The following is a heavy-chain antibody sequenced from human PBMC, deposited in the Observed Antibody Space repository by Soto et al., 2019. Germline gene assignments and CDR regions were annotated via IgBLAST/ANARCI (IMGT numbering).Heavy chain of an antibody. Sequence: GGSLRLSCAASGFTIDNYGMSWVRQVPGKGLEWVSGMYWKDGNTHYADSVKGRFTISRDNAKNSLFLQLNSLRAEDTALYYYVRSGDYRSGSYWYFFDYWGQGALVTISS. CDR1: GFTIDNYG. CDR3: VRSGDYRSGSYWYFFDY. J-gene: IGHJ4*02. D-gene: IGHD3-10*01. V-gene: IGHV3-20*04. CDR2: MYWKDGNT.